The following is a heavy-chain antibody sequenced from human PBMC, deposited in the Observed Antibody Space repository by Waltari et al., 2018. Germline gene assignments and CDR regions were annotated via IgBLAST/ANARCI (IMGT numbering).Heavy chain of an antibody. CDR1: GYSISSGYY. V-gene: IGHV4-38-2*02. Sequence: QVQLQESGPGLVKPSETLSLTCAVSGYSISSGYYWGWLWQPPGKGLEWIGSIYHSGSTYYNPSLKSRVTISVDTSKNQFSLKLSSVTAADTAVYYCARDSASTVNWFDPWGQGTLVTVSS. CDR2: IYHSGST. D-gene: IGHD4-17*01. J-gene: IGHJ5*02. CDR3: ARDSASTVNWFDP.